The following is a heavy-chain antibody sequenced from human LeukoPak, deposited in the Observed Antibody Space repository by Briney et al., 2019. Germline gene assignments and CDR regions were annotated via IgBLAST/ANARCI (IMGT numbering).Heavy chain of an antibody. CDR3: ARPQGHCSSTSCQYDY. CDR1: GGSISSSNYY. Sequence: SETLSLTCSVSGGSISSSNYYWGWIRQPPGKGLEWIGSIYYSGSTYYNPSLKSRVTISVDTSKNQFSLKLSSVTAADTAVYYCARPQGHCSSTSCQYDYWGQGTLVTVSS. V-gene: IGHV4-39*01. D-gene: IGHD2-2*01. CDR2: IYYSGST. J-gene: IGHJ4*02.